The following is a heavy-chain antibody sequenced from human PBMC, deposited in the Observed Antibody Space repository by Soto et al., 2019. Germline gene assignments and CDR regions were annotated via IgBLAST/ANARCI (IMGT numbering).Heavy chain of an antibody. J-gene: IGHJ6*02. Sequence: SLSVSCAASGFTFSSYGMHWVRQAPGKGLEWVAVIWYDGSNKYYADSVKGRFTISRDNSKNTLYLQMNSLRAEDTAVYYCARDNFLEWSLLYGMDVWGQGTTVTVTS. CDR2: IWYDGSNK. V-gene: IGHV3-33*01. CDR3: ARDNFLEWSLLYGMDV. D-gene: IGHD3-3*01. CDR1: GFTFSSYG.